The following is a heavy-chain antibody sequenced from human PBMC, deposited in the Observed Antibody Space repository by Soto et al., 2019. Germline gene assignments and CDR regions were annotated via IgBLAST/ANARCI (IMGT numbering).Heavy chain of an antibody. Sequence: QVQLVESGGGVVQPGRSLRLSCAASGFTFSSYGMHWVRQAPGKGLEWVAVIWYDGSNKYYADSVKGRFTISRDNSKNPLYLQMNSLRAEDTAVYYCARGCPCGIWYFDLWGRGTLVTVSS. CDR2: IWYDGSNK. V-gene: IGHV3-33*01. CDR3: ARGCPCGIWYFDL. CDR1: GFTFSSYG. D-gene: IGHD1-26*01. J-gene: IGHJ2*01.